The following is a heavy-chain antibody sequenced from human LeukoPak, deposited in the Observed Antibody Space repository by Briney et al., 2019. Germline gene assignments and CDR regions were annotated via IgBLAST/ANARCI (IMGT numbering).Heavy chain of an antibody. Sequence: GGSLRLSCAASGFTFSSYWMVWVRQAPGKGLEWVANIKEDGSEKYYVDSVKGRFTISRDNAKNSLYLQMNSLRAEDTALYHCARVSSSGYLLYFDYWGQGTLVTVSS. D-gene: IGHD3-22*01. V-gene: IGHV3-7*03. J-gene: IGHJ4*02. CDR1: GFTFSSYW. CDR2: IKEDGSEK. CDR3: ARVSSSGYLLYFDY.